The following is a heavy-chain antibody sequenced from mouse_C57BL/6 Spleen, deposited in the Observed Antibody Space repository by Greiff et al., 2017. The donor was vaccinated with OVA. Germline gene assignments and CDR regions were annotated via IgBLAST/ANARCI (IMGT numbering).Heavy chain of an antibody. J-gene: IGHJ2*01. Sequence: VQLQQSGPELVKPGASVQISCKASGYSFTGYYMNWVKQSPEKSLEWIGEINPSTGGTTYNQKFKAKATLTVDKSSSTAYMQLKSLTSEDSAVYYCARLDSYFDYWGQGTTLTVSS. V-gene: IGHV1-42*01. CDR3: ARLDSYFDY. D-gene: IGHD3-2*01. CDR2: INPSTGGT. CDR1: GYSFTGYY.